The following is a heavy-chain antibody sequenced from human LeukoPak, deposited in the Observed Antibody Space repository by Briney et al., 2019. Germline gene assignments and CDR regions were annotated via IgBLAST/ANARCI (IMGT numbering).Heavy chain of an antibody. V-gene: IGHV3-33*06. CDR2: IWYDGSDK. J-gene: IGHJ6*03. D-gene: IGHD2-15*01. CDR3: AKDPRHCSGGYCWDYYYYMDV. CDR1: GFTFSSYG. Sequence: GGSLRLSCAASGFTFSSYGMYWVRQAPGKGLEWVAVIWYDGSDKYYADSVKGRFTISRGNSKNTLYLQMNSLRVEDTAVYYSAKDPRHCSGGYCWDYYYYMDVWGKGTTVTVSS.